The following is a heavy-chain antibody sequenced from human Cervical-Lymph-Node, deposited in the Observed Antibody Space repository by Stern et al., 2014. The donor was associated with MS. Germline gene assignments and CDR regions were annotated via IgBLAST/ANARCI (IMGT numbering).Heavy chain of an antibody. J-gene: IGHJ6*02. CDR1: GFSFSRYD. D-gene: IGHD2-15*01. V-gene: IGHV3-21*01. CDR3: ARSREYEVVDECYAMDV. Sequence: EVQLVESGGGPVKPGGSLRLSCAPSGFSFSRYDMNWVRQAPGKGLEWVSSISSSSRSIYYADSVKGRFTISRDNAKNSLHLQMNSLRADDTAVYYCARSREYEVVDECYAMDVWGHGTTVTVSS. CDR2: ISSSSRSI.